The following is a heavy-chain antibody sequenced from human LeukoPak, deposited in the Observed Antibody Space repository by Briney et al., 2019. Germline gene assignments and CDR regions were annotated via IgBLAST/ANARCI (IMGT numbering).Heavy chain of an antibody. CDR1: GYTFTSYY. V-gene: IGHV1-46*01. D-gene: IGHD3-10*01. J-gene: IGHJ3*02. Sequence: ASVEVSCKASGYTFTSYYMHWVRQAPGQGLEWMGIINPSGGSTSYAQKFQGRVTMTRDTSISTAYMELSRLRSDDTAVYYCARDATLLWFGESPDAFDIWGQGTMVTVSS. CDR3: ARDATLLWFGESPDAFDI. CDR2: INPSGGST.